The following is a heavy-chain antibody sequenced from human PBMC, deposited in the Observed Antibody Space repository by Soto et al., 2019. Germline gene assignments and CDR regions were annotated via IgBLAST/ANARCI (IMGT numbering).Heavy chain of an antibody. CDR1: GYTLTELS. D-gene: IGHD6-13*01. Sequence: GASVKVSCKVSGYTLTELSMHWVRQAPGKGLEWMGGFDPEDGETIYAQKFQGRVTMTEDTSTDTAYMELSSLRSEDTAVYYCASSPSYSSSWSHTFDYWGQGTLVTVSS. J-gene: IGHJ4*02. CDR3: ASSPSYSSSWSHTFDY. CDR2: FDPEDGET. V-gene: IGHV1-24*01.